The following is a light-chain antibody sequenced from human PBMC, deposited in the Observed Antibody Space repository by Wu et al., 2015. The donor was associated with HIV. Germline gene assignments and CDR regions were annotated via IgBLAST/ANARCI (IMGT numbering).Light chain of an antibody. V-gene: IGKV3-20*01. CDR2: GAY. CDR1: QSVRNNY. Sequence: IVLTQSPGTLSLSPGETATLSCRASQSVRNNYLAWFQQKPGQAPRLLIYGAYSRATGIPDRFSGSGSGTEFTLTISSMQSEDFAVYYCQQYNNWPSLTFGGGTKVEIK. CDR3: QQYNNWPSLT. J-gene: IGKJ4*01.